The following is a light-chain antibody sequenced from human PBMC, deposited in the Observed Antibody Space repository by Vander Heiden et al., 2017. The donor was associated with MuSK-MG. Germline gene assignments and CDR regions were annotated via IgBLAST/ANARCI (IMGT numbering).Light chain of an antibody. Sequence: DIQMTQSPSSLSASVGDRVTITCRASQSISSYLNWYQQKPGKAPKLLIYAASSLQSGVPSRFSGSGSGTDFTLTISSLQPEDFATYYCQQSDSTLFTFGPGTKVXIK. V-gene: IGKV1-39*01. J-gene: IGKJ3*01. CDR2: AAS. CDR3: QQSDSTLFT. CDR1: QSISSY.